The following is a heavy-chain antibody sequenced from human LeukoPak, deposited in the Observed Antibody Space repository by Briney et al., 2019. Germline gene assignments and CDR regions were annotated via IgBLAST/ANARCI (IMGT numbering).Heavy chain of an antibody. D-gene: IGHD6-13*01. V-gene: IGHV1-18*04. J-gene: IGHJ6*04. CDR3: ARGPVGTSSSWYVNYYGIDV. CDR2: ISAYNGNT. Sequence: ASVKVSCKASGYTFTSYGISWVRQAPGQGLEWMGWISAYNGNTNYAQKLQGRVTMTTDTSTSTAYMELRSLRSDDTAVYYCARGPVGTSSSWYVNYYGIDVWGKGTTVTVSS. CDR1: GYTFTSYG.